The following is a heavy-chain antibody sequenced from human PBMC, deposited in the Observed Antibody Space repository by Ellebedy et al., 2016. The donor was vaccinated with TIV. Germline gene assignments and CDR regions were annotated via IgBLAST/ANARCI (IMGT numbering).Heavy chain of an antibody. D-gene: IGHD6-19*01. V-gene: IGHV5-51*01. Sequence: GESLKISCKGSGYTFTTYWIGWVRQMPGKGLEWMGIIYPGDSDTRYSPPFQGQVIISADKSITTAYLQWSSLKASDTAMYYCGRLGYSSFGGDYWGQGTLVTVSS. CDR3: GRLGYSSFGGDY. CDR1: GYTFTTYW. CDR2: IYPGDSDT. J-gene: IGHJ4*02.